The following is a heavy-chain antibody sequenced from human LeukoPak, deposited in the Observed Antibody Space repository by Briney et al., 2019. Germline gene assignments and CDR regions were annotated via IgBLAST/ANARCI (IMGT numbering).Heavy chain of an antibody. D-gene: IGHD6-25*01. CDR1: GGSVSSSNYY. Sequence: PSETLSLTCTVSGGSVSSSNYYWSWIRQPPGKGLEWIGYIYCSGSTNYNPSLKSRVTISVDTSKNQFSLKLSSVTAADTAVYYCARVRYERLAFDYWGQGTLVTVSS. J-gene: IGHJ4*02. V-gene: IGHV4-61*01. CDR2: IYCSGST. CDR3: ARVRYERLAFDY.